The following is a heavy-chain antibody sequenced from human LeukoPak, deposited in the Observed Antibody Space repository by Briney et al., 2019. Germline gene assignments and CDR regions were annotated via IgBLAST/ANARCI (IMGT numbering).Heavy chain of an antibody. D-gene: IGHD1-26*01. Sequence: NPSETLSLTCTVSGVSISSNSYCWGWIRQPPGKGLEWIGSIYYSGSTYYNSSLKSRVTISVDTSKNQFSLEMSSVTAADTAVYYCARHLYSGSYPFDYWGQGTLVTVSS. CDR2: IYYSGST. V-gene: IGHV4-39*01. J-gene: IGHJ4*02. CDR3: ARHLYSGSYPFDY. CDR1: GVSISSNSYC.